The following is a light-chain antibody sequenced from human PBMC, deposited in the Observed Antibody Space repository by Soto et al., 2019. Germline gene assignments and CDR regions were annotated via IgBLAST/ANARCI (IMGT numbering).Light chain of an antibody. CDR2: RNS. Sequence: QAVVTQPASASGTPGQRVTISCSGSSSNIGSNHVYWYQQLPGTAPKLVIYRNSLRPSGVPDQFSASKSGTSASLAISGLRSDDEADYYCAAWDDSLSAWVFGGGTKLTVL. CDR1: SSNIGSNH. J-gene: IGLJ3*02. CDR3: AAWDDSLSAWV. V-gene: IGLV1-47*01.